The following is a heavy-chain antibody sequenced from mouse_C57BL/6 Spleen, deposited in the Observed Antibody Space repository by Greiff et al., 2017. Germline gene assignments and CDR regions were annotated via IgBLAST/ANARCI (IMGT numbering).Heavy chain of an antibody. Sequence: QVQLQQSGAELVRPGASVTLSCKASGYTFTDYEMHWVKQTPVHGLEWIGAIDPETGGTAYNQKFKGKAILTADKSSSTAYMELRSLTSEDSAVYYCTRRDGNYYVDYWGQGTTLTVSS. D-gene: IGHD2-1*01. V-gene: IGHV1-15*01. CDR2: IDPETGGT. J-gene: IGHJ2*01. CDR1: GYTFTDYE. CDR3: TRRDGNYYVDY.